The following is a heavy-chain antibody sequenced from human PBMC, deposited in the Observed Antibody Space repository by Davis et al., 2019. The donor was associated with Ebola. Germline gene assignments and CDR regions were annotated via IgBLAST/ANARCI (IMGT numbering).Heavy chain of an antibody. CDR3: TRHADSGYDED. J-gene: IGHJ4*02. CDR2: ISSSSSYI. Sequence: GGSLRLSCAASGFTFSSYGMNWVRQAPGKGLEWVSSISSSSSYIYYADSVKGRFTISRDNAKNSLYLQMNSLKTEDTAVYYCTRHADSGYDEDWGQGTLVTVSS. V-gene: IGHV3-21*04. CDR1: GFTFSSYG. D-gene: IGHD5-12*01.